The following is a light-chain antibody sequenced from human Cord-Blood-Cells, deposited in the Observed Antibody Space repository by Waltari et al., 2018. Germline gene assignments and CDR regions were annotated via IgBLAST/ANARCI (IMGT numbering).Light chain of an antibody. V-gene: IGKV1-33*01. J-gene: IGKJ5*01. CDR1: QDISNY. CDR2: DAS. Sequence: DIQMTQSPSSLSASVGGRVTITCQASQDISNYLNWYQQKPGKAPKLLIYDASNLETGVPSRFSGSGSGTDFTFTISILQPEDIATYYCQQYDKLPIPFGQGTRLEIK. CDR3: QQYDKLPIP.